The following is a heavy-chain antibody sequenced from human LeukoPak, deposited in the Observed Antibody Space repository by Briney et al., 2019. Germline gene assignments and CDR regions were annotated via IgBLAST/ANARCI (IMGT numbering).Heavy chain of an antibody. V-gene: IGHV3-23*01. J-gene: IGHJ2*01. CDR1: GFTFSNYA. CDR3: VRAGTLGYWYFDL. Sequence: GGSLRLACAASGFTFSNYAMTWVRQAPGKGLEWVSTIDYSGGSTYYADSVKGRFTISRDDSKNTVYLQMNSLRAEDTALYYCVRAGTLGYWYFDLWGRGTLVTVSS. D-gene: IGHD2-2*03. CDR2: IDYSGGST.